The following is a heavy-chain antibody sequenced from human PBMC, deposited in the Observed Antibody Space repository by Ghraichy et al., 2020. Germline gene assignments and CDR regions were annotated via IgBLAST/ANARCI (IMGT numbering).Heavy chain of an antibody. CDR1: GGSIAIPTHY. D-gene: IGHD3-3*01. V-gene: IGHV4-39*01. Sequence: EPLSLTCTVSGGSIAIPTHYWGWLRQSPGKGLEWIGNIFHTGNTAYRPSLRSRVVISVDTSMNQFSLRLRSVTAPDTAVYYCASVLSGYVFESWGQGIPVAVS. J-gene: IGHJ4*02. CDR3: ASVLSGYVFES. CDR2: IFHTGNT.